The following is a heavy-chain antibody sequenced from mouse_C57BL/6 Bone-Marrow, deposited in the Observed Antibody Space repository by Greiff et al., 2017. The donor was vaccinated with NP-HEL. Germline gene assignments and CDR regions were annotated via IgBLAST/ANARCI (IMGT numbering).Heavy chain of an antibody. J-gene: IGHJ1*03. CDR1: GYTFTSYW. D-gene: IGHD1-1*01. V-gene: IGHV1-52*01. Sequence: QVQLQQPGAELVRPGSSVKLSCKASGYTFTSYWMHWVKQRPIQGLEWIGNIDPSDSETHYNQKFKDKATLTVDKSSSTAYMQLSSLTSEDSAVYYCARERAYYYGSSPLLGWDVWGTGTTVTVSS. CDR3: ARERAYYYGSSPLLGWDV. CDR2: IDPSDSET.